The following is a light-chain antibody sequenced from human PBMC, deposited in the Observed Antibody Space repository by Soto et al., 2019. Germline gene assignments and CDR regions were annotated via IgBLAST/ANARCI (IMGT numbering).Light chain of an antibody. CDR2: EVS. J-gene: IGLJ2*01. CDR3: SSYTSSSTPVV. Sequence: QSVLTQPASVSGSPGQSITISCTGTSSDVGGYNYVSWYQPHPGKAPKLMIYEVSNRPSGVSNRFSGSKSGNTASLTIAGLQAEDEVDYYCSSYTSSSTPVVFGGGTKLTVL. CDR1: SSDVGGYNY. V-gene: IGLV2-14*01.